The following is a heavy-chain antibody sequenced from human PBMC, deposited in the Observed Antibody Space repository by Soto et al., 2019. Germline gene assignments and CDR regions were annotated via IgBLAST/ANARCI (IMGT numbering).Heavy chain of an antibody. D-gene: IGHD3-3*02. V-gene: IGHV1-2*02. CDR3: ARGQFWRAR. J-gene: IGHJ4*02. Sequence: QVQLVQSGAEVKKPGASVKVSCKASGYSFTGYYIFWVRQAPGQGLEWMGWINPNNVVTSYAQKFQGRVTMTRDTSISTVYMELSGLISDDTSIYYCARGQFWRARWRQGPLVTVSA. CDR2: INPNNVVT. CDR1: GYSFTGYY.